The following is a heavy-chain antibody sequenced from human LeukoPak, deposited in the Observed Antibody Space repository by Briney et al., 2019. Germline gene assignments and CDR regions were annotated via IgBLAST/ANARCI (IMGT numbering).Heavy chain of an antibody. V-gene: IGHV3-23*01. Sequence: GGPLRLSCAASGFIFSRFGMSWVRQAPGKGLEWVSGISASGGSTYYAASVKGRVTISRDNSKNTLYLQMNSLRAEDTAVYYCASLGPFDPWGQGTLVTVSS. CDR3: ASLGPFDP. CDR2: ISASGGST. CDR1: GFIFSRFG. J-gene: IGHJ5*02.